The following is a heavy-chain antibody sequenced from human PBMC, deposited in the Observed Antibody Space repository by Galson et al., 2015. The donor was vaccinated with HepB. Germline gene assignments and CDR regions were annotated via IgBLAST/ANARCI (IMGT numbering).Heavy chain of an antibody. V-gene: IGHV1-46*01. J-gene: IGHJ4*02. Sequence: SCKASGYTFTSYYMHWVRQAPGQGLEWMGIINPSGGSTSYAQRFQGRVTMTRDTSTSTVYMELSSLRSEDTAVYYCARGHHPGWYSSSWYGPDNGPAPFDYWGQGTLVTVSS. CDR1: GYTFTSYY. CDR3: ARGHHPGWYSSSWYGPDNGPAPFDY. CDR2: INPSGGST. D-gene: IGHD6-13*01.